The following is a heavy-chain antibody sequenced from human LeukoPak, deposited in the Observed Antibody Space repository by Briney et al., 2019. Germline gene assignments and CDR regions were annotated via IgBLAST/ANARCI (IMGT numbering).Heavy chain of an antibody. J-gene: IGHJ6*03. V-gene: IGHV1-46*01. CDR1: GYTFTSYY. CDR2: INPSGGST. Sequence: ASVKVSCKASGYTFTSYYMHWVRQAPGQGLECMGIINPSGGSTSYAQKFQGRVTMTRDTSTSTVYMELSSLRSEDTAVYYCARRAVDNSYYYYMDVWGKGTTVTVSS. D-gene: IGHD6-19*01. CDR3: ARRAVDNSYYYYMDV.